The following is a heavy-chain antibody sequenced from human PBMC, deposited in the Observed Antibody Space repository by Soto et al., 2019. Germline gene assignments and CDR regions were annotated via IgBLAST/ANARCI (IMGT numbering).Heavy chain of an antibody. CDR1: GGSISSSSYY. CDR3: ARNSSWYEALDY. CDR2: IYYSGST. J-gene: IGHJ4*02. Sequence: QLQLQESGPGLVKPSETLSLTCTVSGGSISSSSYYWGWIRQPPGKGLEWIGSIYYSGSTYYNPSLKSRVTISVDTSKNQFSLKLSSVTAADTAVYYCARNSSWYEALDYWGQGTLVTVSS. D-gene: IGHD6-13*01. V-gene: IGHV4-39*01.